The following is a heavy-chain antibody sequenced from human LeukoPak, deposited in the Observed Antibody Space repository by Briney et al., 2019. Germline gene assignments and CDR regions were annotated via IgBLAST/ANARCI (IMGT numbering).Heavy chain of an antibody. CDR2: ISASGVNT. D-gene: IGHD6-13*01. J-gene: IGHJ3*02. Sequence: GGSLRLSCAASGFTFSSYALSWVRQSPERGLEWVSAISASGVNTYYADSVKGRFTISRDNSKNTLYLQMNSLRAEDTAVYYCAKLALISAAAGVRQDAFDIWGQGTMVTVSS. CDR3: AKLALISAAAGVRQDAFDI. CDR1: GFTFSSYA. V-gene: IGHV3-23*01.